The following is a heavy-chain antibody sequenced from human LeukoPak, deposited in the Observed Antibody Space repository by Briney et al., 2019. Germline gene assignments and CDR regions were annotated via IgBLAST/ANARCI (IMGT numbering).Heavy chain of an antibody. V-gene: IGHV4-59*08. J-gene: IGHJ5*02. CDR1: GGSIISDY. CDR2: IYYSGST. Sequence: PSGTLSLPCAGSGGSIISDYWRGSRQPPGKGREWGGYIYYSGSTNYNPSLKSRVTISVDTSKNQFSLKLSSVTAADTAVYYCARLLYDYRFDPWGQGTLVTVSS. CDR3: ARLLYDYRFDP. D-gene: IGHD4-11*01.